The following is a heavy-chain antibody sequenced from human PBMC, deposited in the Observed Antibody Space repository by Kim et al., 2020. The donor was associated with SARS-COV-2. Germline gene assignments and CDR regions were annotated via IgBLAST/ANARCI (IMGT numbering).Heavy chain of an antibody. J-gene: IGHJ4*02. CDR3: AKDYSDYYMGYYFDY. CDR1: GFTFSSYA. Sequence: GGSLRLSCAASGFTFSSYAMSWVRQAPGKGLEWVSAISGSGGSTYYADSVKGRFTISRDNSKNTLYLQMNSLRAEDTAVYYCAKDYSDYYMGYYFDYWGQGTLVTVSS. V-gene: IGHV3-23*01. CDR2: ISGSGGST. D-gene: IGHD1-26*01.